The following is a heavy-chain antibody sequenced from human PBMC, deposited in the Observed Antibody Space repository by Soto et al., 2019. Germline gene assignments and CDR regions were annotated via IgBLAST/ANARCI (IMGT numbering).Heavy chain of an antibody. CDR2: IHSSGRS. V-gene: IGHV4-59*01. CDR3: ARDDPFAP. J-gene: IGHJ5*02. Sequence: QVRLRESGPQVVKPSATLSLNCNVSGGAFRSYFWSWIRQSPGKGLEWIGNIHSSGRSNYNPSFKSRVSLSIDPSKHQFSVRLTSVNPADTAVYYCARDDPFAPWGQGILVTVSS. CDR1: GGAFRSYF.